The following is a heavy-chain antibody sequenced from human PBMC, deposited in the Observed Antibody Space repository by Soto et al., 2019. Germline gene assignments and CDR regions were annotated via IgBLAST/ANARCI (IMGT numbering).Heavy chain of an antibody. J-gene: IGHJ6*02. CDR1: GGSFSGYY. Sequence: QVQLQQWGAGLLKPSETLSLTCAVYGGSFSGYYWSWIRQPPGKGLEWIGEINHSGSTNYNPSLKRGGTLPVDPSKTPSALKRSSVTAAATAVYYCARGLTPRVRRERLTPRYDGMDVWGQGTTVTVSS. CDR3: ARGLTPRVRRERLTPRYDGMDV. CDR2: INHSGST. D-gene: IGHD1-26*01. V-gene: IGHV4-34*01.